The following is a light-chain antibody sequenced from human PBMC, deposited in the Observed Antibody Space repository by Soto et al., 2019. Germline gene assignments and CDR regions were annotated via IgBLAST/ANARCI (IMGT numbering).Light chain of an antibody. J-gene: IGKJ2*01. CDR3: QQYHNWPPQYT. V-gene: IGKV3-15*01. Sequence: EIVMTQSPASLSVSPGDGATLSCRASQSVASNVAWYQQKPGQGPRLLIHGASTRAVGVPARFSGSGSGTDFNLTISSLQSEDSAVYYCQQYHNWPPQYTFGQGTKLQIK. CDR1: QSVASN. CDR2: GAS.